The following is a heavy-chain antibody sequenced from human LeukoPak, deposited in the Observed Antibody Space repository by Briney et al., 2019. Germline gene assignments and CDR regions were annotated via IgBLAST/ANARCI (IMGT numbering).Heavy chain of an antibody. J-gene: IGHJ4*02. Sequence: ASVKVSCKASGYTFTGYYMHWVRQAPGQGLEWMGWINPNSGGTNYAQKFQGGVTMTRDTSISTAYMELSRLRSDDTAVYYCATGRHYDYVWGSYRPLFDYWGQGTLVTVSS. CDR3: ATGRHYDYVWGSYRPLFDY. CDR1: GYTFTGYY. D-gene: IGHD3-16*02. V-gene: IGHV1-2*02. CDR2: INPNSGGT.